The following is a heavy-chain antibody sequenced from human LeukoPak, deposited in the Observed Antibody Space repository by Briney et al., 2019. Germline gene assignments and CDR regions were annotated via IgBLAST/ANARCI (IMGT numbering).Heavy chain of an antibody. V-gene: IGHV1-2*02. J-gene: IGHJ3*02. Sequence: ASVTVSCKASGYTFTGYYMHWVRQAPGQGLEWMGWINPNSGGTNYAQKFQGRVTMTRDTSISKAYMELSRLRSDDTAVYYWARPVGKDAFDIWGQGTMVTVSS. CDR3: ARPVGKDAFDI. CDR2: INPNSGGT. D-gene: IGHD7-27*01. CDR1: GYTFTGYY.